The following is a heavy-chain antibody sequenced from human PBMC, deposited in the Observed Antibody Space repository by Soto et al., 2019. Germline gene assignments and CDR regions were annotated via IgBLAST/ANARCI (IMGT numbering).Heavy chain of an antibody. D-gene: IGHD3-9*01. CDR1: GGSISSSSYY. Sequence: QLQLQESGPGLVKPSETLSLTCTVSGGSISSSSYYWGWIRQPPGKGLEWIGSIYYSGSTYYNPSLKSRVTISVDTSKNQFSLKLSSVTAADTAVYYCARHEGDWPAPDYWGQGTLVTVSS. CDR3: ARHEGDWPAPDY. CDR2: IYYSGST. V-gene: IGHV4-39*01. J-gene: IGHJ4*02.